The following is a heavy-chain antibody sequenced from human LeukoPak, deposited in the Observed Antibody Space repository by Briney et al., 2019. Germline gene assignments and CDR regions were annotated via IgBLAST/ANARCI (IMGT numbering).Heavy chain of an antibody. Sequence: GGSLRLSCAASGFTFTSYEMNWVRQAPGKGLEWVSYTTISGSTIYYADSVKGRFTISRDNAKNSLYLQMNSLRAEDTAVYYCARATSFDYWGQGTLVTVSS. V-gene: IGHV3-48*03. J-gene: IGHJ4*02. CDR1: GFTFTSYE. CDR3: ARATSFDY. CDR2: TTISGSTI.